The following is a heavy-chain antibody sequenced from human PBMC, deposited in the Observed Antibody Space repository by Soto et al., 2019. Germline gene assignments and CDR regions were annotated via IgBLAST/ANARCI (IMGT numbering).Heavy chain of an antibody. Sequence: QVQLQESGPGLVKPSQTLSLTCTVSGGSISSGGYYWSWIRQHPGKGLEWIGYIYYSGSTYYNPPLKMRVTISVDTSKNQFSLKLSSVTAADTAVYYCARVPNYGSGSYGEGWFDPWGQGTLVTVSS. D-gene: IGHD3-10*01. CDR3: ARVPNYGSGSYGEGWFDP. CDR1: GGSISSGGYY. V-gene: IGHV4-31*03. CDR2: IYYSGST. J-gene: IGHJ5*02.